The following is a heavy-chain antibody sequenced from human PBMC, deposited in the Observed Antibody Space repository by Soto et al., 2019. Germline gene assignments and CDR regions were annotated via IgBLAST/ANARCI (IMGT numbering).Heavy chain of an antibody. V-gene: IGHV3-33*01. CDR2: IWYDGRNK. D-gene: IGHD4-4*01. J-gene: IGHJ4*02. CDR3: ARGGLQSFYFPPDF. Sequence: GGSLRLSCVASEFAFNTYAIHWVRQAPGQGLEWVAGIWYDGRNKYYAESVKGRFTISRDNSENTVSLQMNSLRPDDTAIYHCARGGLQSFYFPPDFWGRGTLVTVSS. CDR1: EFAFNTYA.